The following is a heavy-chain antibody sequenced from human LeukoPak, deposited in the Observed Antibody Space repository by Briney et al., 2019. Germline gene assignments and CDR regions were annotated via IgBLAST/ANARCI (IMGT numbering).Heavy chain of an antibody. CDR1: GYSFPTYW. CDR2: IYPDESNI. CDR3: AGPPSRGYSSSFEY. J-gene: IGHJ4*02. D-gene: IGHD2-2*03. Sequence: GESLKISCKGSGYSFPTYWIAWVRQMPGKGLEWMGIIYPDESNIRYSPSFQGQVTISADKSISTAYLQWSSLKASDTAMYYCAGPPSRGYSSSFEYWGQGTLVTVSS. V-gene: IGHV5-51*01.